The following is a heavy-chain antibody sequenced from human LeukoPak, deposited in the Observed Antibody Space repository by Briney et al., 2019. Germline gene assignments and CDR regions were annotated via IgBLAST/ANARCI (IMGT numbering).Heavy chain of an antibody. CDR1: GGTFNNYA. Sequence: SVKVSCKASGGTFNNYAINWVRQAPGQGLEWMGGIIPIFGSSNYAQKFQGRVTMTTDTSTSTAYMELRSLRSDDTAVYYCARIGYCSSTSCYSPFEFDPWGQGTLVTVSS. J-gene: IGHJ5*02. CDR3: ARIGYCSSTSCYSPFEFDP. CDR2: IIPIFGSS. D-gene: IGHD2-2*02. V-gene: IGHV1-69*05.